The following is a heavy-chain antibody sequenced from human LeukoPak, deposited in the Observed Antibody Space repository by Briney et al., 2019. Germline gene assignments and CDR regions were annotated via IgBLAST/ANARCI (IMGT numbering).Heavy chain of an antibody. D-gene: IGHD2-21*02. CDR1: GDSLRKSTFY. V-gene: IGHV4-39*07. CDR2: IYYSGGA. Sequence: SETLSLTCTVSGDSLRKSTFYWVWIRQPPGRGLEWIGSIYYSGGADYNPSLQSRVTISVDTSKNEFSLKVRSVTAADTAVYFCARTHCEGDCFSAIRYWGQGTPVTVSS. J-gene: IGHJ4*02. CDR3: ARTHCEGDCFSAIRY.